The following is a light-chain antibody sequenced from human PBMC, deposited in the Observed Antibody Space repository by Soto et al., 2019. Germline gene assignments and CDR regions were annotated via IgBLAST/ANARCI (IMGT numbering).Light chain of an antibody. CDR2: GGS. CDR3: QQYSSSRT. J-gene: IGKJ1*01. CDR1: QSVSSY. V-gene: IGKV3-20*01. Sequence: DIVLTQTPSTLSVSTWESSTLSCMASQSVSSYLAWYQQKPGQAPRLLIYGGSSRATGIPVRFSGSGSETDFTLTITRLEPEDFAVYYCQQYSSSRTFGQGTKVDIK.